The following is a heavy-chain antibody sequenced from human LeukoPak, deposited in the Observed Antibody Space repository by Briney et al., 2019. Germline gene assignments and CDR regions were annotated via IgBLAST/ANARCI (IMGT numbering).Heavy chain of an antibody. D-gene: IGHD6-13*01. CDR1: GFTFSDYW. J-gene: IGHJ6*02. Sequence: PGGSLRLSCAAFGFTFSDYWMHCVRQAPGKGLVWVSRISNDGSTTTYADSVRGRFTISRDNAKNSLHLQMNSLRAEDTAVYYCARGLDGYSSSWSDYYYGMDVWGQGTTVTVSS. CDR3: ARGLDGYSSSWSDYYYGMDV. V-gene: IGHV3-74*01. CDR2: ISNDGSTT.